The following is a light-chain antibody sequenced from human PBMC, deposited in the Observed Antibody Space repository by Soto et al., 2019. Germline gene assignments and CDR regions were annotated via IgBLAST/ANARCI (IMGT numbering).Light chain of an antibody. V-gene: IGKV1-17*03. CDR1: QGITNN. J-gene: IGKJ1*01. CDR2: FAS. CDR3: LQVNSYPWT. Sequence: DIQMTQSPSAMSASVGDRVTITCRASQGITNNLAWFQQRPGKVPRRLIYFASTLQSGVPSRFSGSGSGTEFTLTISGLEPEEFATYYCLQVNSYPWTFGQGTNVEIK.